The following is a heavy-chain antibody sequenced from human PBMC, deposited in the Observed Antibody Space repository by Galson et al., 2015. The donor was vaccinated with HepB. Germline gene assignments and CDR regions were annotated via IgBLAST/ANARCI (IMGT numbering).Heavy chain of an antibody. J-gene: IGHJ4*02. V-gene: IGHV5-51*03. CDR2: MHAGNSEI. CDR3: AMQASSAYRY. D-gene: IGHD3-16*02. CDR1: GYTFINHW. Sequence: QSGAEVKKPGESLKISCKGSGYTFINHWIGWVRQMPGKGLEWMGIMHAGNSEIRYGPSFEGHVTISVDKSISTAYLQWSSLEASDTAMYYCAMQASSAYRYWGQGTLVTVSS.